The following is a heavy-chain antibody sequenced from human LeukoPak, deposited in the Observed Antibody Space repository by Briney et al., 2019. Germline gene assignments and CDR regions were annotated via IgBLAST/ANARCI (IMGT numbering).Heavy chain of an antibody. CDR3: AKVRQYYYYYMDV. Sequence: ASVNVSCKASGYTFTSYGISWVRQAPGQGLEWMGWISAYNGNTNYAQKLQGRVTMTTDTSTSTAYMELRSLRSDDTAVYYCAKVRQYYYYYMDVWGKGTTVTVSS. V-gene: IGHV1-18*01. CDR1: GYTFTSYG. CDR2: ISAYNGNT. J-gene: IGHJ6*03.